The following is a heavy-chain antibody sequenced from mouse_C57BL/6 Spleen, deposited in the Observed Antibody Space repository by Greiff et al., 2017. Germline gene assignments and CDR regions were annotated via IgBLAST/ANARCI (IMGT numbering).Heavy chain of an antibody. J-gene: IGHJ1*03. CDR1: GFTFTDYY. CDR2: IRNKANGYTT. CDR3: ATHGYAEGWYFDV. V-gene: IGHV7-3*01. Sequence: EVQLVESGGGLVQPGGSLSLSCAASGFTFTDYYMSWVRQPPGKALEWLGFIRNKANGYTTEYSASVKGRFTISRDNSQSILYLQRNALRAEDSATYYCATHGYAEGWYFDVWGTGTTVTVSS. D-gene: IGHD2-2*01.